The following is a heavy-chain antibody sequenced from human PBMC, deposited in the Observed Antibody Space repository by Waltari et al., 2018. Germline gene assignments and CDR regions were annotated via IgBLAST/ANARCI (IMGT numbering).Heavy chain of an antibody. J-gene: IGHJ4*02. D-gene: IGHD1-26*01. V-gene: IGHV3-30*18. CDR2: ISYDGKNT. CDR1: GITLSRDG. CDR3: AKSLETGATAFDY. Sequence: QVQLVESGGGVVQPGGSLRLSCEASGITLSRDGMHWVRQAPGKGLERVASISYDGKNTYYSDSVKGRFTISRDNSKNTLYLQMNSLRPEDTAVYYCAKSLETGATAFDYWGQGTLVTVSS.